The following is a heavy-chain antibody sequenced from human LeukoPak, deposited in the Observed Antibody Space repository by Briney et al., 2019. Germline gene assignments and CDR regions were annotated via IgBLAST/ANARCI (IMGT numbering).Heavy chain of an antibody. J-gene: IGHJ5*02. D-gene: IGHD6-13*01. CDR1: GYSFTSYW. V-gene: IGHV5-51*01. Sequence: GESLKISCQGLGYSFTSYWIGWVRQMPGKGMEWMGVIYPGDSRVRYNPSFQGQVTISVDKSTRIAYLQWVSLKASDTAMYYCACRDLSSTWSFPWGQGTLVTVSS. CDR2: IYPGDSRV. CDR3: ACRDLSSTWSFP.